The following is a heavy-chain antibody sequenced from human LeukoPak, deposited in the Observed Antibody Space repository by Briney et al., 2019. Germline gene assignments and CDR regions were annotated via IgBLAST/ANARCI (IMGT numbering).Heavy chain of an antibody. CDR1: GYAFTRYG. J-gene: IGHJ4*02. CDR2: NSGYNGNT. V-gene: IGHV1-18*01. CDR3: ARGYYFGSGSDYTHYFDY. D-gene: IGHD3-10*01. Sequence: ASVKVSCKASGYAFTRYGISWVRQAPGQGLAWMGWNSGYNGNTNYAQKFQGRVTVTTDTSTSTAYMELRSLRSDDTAVYFCARGYYFGSGSDYTHYFDYWGQGTLVTVSS.